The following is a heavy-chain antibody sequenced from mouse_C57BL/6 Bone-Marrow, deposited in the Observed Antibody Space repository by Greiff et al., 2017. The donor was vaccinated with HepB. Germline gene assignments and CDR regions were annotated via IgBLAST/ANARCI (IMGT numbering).Heavy chain of an antibody. D-gene: IGHD4-1*02. J-gene: IGHJ3*01. CDR3: ARSQLGHVIAY. V-gene: IGHV1-26*01. CDR2: INPNNGGT. Sequence: VQLQQSGPELVKPGASVKISCKASGYTFTDYYMNWVKQSHGKSLEWIGDINPNNGGTSYNQKFKGKATLTVDKSSSTAYMELRSLTSEDSAVYDCARSQLGHVIAYWGQGTLVTVSA. CDR1: GYTFTDYY.